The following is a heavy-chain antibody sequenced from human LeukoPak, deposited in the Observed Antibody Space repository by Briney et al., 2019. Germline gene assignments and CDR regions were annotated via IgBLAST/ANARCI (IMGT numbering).Heavy chain of an antibody. CDR2: ISSGSNTI. D-gene: IGHD6-13*01. CDR3: ATTGGAAAGFYFDN. J-gene: IGHJ4*02. Sequence: PGGSLRLSCAASGFTFSTYSMNGVRQAPGKGLEWVSYISSGSNTIYYADSMRGRFTISRDNAKNSLFLQMSSLRDEDTAVYYCATTGGAAAGFYFDNWGQGTLVTVSS. CDR1: GFTFSTYS. V-gene: IGHV3-48*02.